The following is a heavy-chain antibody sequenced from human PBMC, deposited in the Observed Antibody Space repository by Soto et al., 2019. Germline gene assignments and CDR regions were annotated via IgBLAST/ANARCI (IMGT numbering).Heavy chain of an antibody. CDR1: GFTFSSYS. CDR3: ARDSDRYCSGGSCYSGY. J-gene: IGHJ4*02. V-gene: IGHV3-21*01. D-gene: IGHD2-15*01. Sequence: GGSLRLSCAASGFTFSSYSMNWVRQAPGKGLEWVSSISSSSSYIYYADSVKGRFTISRDNAKNSLYLQMNSLRAEDTAVYYCARDSDRYCSGGSCYSGYWGQGTLVTVSS. CDR2: ISSSSSYI.